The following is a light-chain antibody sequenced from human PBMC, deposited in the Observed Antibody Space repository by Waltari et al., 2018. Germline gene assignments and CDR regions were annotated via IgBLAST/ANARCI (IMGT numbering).Light chain of an antibody. J-gene: IGKJ1*01. CDR1: QRTSSF. CDR2: YAS. Sequence: LTQPPGPLSLSPVERATLACRASQRTSSFLAWYKQKPGQAPRLLIGYASTTATGIPIRFSGSGAGTDFCCTIWRLGPGDIAVFDCQKNGSLPGTFGQGTKVDI. V-gene: IGKV3-20*01. CDR3: QKNGSLPGT.